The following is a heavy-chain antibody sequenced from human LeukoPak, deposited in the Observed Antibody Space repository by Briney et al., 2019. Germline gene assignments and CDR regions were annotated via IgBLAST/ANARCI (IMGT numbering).Heavy chain of an antibody. V-gene: IGHV1-18*01. D-gene: IGHD6-19*01. J-gene: IGHJ6*02. CDR1: GYTFTSYG. Sequence: ASVKVSCKASGYTFTSYGISWVRQAPGQGLEWMGWISAYNGNTNYAQKLQDRVTMTTDTSTSTAYMELRSLRSDDTAVYYCARDLAPGYSSGWYPPGMDVWGQGTTVTVSS. CDR2: ISAYNGNT. CDR3: ARDLAPGYSSGWYPPGMDV.